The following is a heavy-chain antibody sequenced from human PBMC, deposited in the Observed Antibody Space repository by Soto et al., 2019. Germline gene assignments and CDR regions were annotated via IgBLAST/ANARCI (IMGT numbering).Heavy chain of an antibody. CDR3: AREGLTIFGVVIPFDP. D-gene: IGHD3-3*01. CDR1: GFTFSSYS. V-gene: IGHV3-48*02. CDR2: ISSSSSTI. J-gene: IGHJ5*02. Sequence: GGSLRLSCAASGFTFSSYSMNWVRQAPGKGLEWVSYISSSSSTIYYADSVKGRSTISRDNAKNSLYLQMNSLRDEDTAVYYCAREGLTIFGVVIPFDPWGQGTLVTVSS.